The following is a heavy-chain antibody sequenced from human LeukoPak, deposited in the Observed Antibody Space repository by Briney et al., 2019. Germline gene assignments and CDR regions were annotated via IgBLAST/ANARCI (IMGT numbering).Heavy chain of an antibody. CDR3: AKDGSWSCTD. D-gene: IGHD2-8*02. V-gene: IGHV3-7*01. CDR2: INQDGSEN. J-gene: IGHJ4*02. CDR1: GFAFSTYW. Sequence: GGSLRLSCAASGFAFSTYWMSWVRQAPGKGLEWVASINQDGSENYYVDSVKGRFTISRDNAKRSLYLQMNSLRVEDTAVYYCAKDGSWSCTDWGQGTLVTVSS.